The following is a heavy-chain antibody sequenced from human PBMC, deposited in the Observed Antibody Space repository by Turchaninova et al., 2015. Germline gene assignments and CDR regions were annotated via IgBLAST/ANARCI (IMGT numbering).Heavy chain of an antibody. J-gene: IGHJ4*02. CDR3: ARIIYGDSSSDS. CDR2: T. V-gene: IGHV1-46*01. D-gene: IGHD4-17*01. Sequence: TGYAQKFQGRVTMTRDTSTSTVYMELSSLRSEDTAVYFCARIIYGDSSSDSWGQGTLVTVSS.